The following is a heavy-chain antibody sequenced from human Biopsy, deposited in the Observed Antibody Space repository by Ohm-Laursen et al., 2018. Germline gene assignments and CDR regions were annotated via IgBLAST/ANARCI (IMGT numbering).Heavy chain of an antibody. D-gene: IGHD6-19*01. CDR3: VAYPSSGFFENNDDFAMDV. CDR2: IITVSETA. J-gene: IGHJ6*02. Sequence: SSVKVSCNASGGAFTNYAINWVRQAPGHGLEWMGGIITVSETAGYAERFQGRVTITADVTTTTAYMDLGGLRSEDTAVYYCVAYPSSGFFENNDDFAMDVWGQGTTVIVSS. CDR1: GGAFTNYA. V-gene: IGHV1-69*01.